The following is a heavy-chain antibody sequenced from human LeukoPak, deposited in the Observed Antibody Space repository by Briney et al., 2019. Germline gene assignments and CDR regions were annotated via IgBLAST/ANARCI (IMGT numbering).Heavy chain of an antibody. CDR3: ARASHDYGDYSHFDY. CDR2: IYYSGST. J-gene: IGHJ4*02. D-gene: IGHD4-17*01. CDR1: GDSISSGSYY. Sequence: SQTLSLTCTVSGDSISSGSYYWSWIRQPAGKGLEWIRSIYYSGSTYYNPSLKSRVTISVDKSKNQFSLKLSSVTAADTAVYYCARASHDYGDYSHFDYWGQGTLVTVSS. V-gene: IGHV4-61*02.